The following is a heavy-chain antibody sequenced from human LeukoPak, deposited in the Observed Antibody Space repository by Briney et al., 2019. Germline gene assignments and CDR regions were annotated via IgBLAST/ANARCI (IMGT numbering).Heavy chain of an antibody. Sequence: SETLSFTCAVYGGSFRGYYWSWIRQPPGKGLEWIGEINHSGSTNYNPSLKSRVTTSLDTSMKKFSLKLNSVTAADTAVYYCASTERCSTTCPLDYWGQGTLVTVSS. CDR1: GGSFRGYY. CDR3: ASTERCSTTCPLDY. CDR2: INHSGST. D-gene: IGHD2-2*01. V-gene: IGHV4-34*01. J-gene: IGHJ4*02.